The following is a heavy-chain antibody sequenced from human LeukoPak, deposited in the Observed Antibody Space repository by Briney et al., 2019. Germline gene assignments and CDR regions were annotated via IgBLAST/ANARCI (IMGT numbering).Heavy chain of an antibody. D-gene: IGHD1-26*01. CDR2: IYTSGST. J-gene: IGHJ6*03. CDR1: GGSISSYY. Sequence: SETLSLTCTVSGGSISSYYWSWIRQPAGKGLEWIGRIYTSGSTNYNPSLKSRVTMSVDTSKNQFSLKLSSVTAADTAVYYCARASAGWGPDYYYYMDVWGKGTTVTVSS. V-gene: IGHV4-4*07. CDR3: ARASAGWGPDYYYYMDV.